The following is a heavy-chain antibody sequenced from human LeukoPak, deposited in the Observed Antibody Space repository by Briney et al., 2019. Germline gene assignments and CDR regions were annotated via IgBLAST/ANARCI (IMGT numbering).Heavy chain of an antibody. CDR1: GFTFSSYE. CDR3: AREGLRRFLGFDP. J-gene: IGHJ5*02. Sequence: GGSLRLSCAASGFTFSSYEMNWVRQAPGKGLEWVSYIRSSGSIIYYADSVKGRFTISRDNAKDSLYLQMNSLRAEDTAVYYCAREGLRRFLGFDPWGQGTLVTVSS. CDR2: IRSSGSII. D-gene: IGHD3-3*01. V-gene: IGHV3-48*03.